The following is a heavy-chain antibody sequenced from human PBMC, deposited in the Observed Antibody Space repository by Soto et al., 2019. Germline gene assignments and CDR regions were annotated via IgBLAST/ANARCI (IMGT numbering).Heavy chain of an antibody. CDR1: GFTVSSNY. CDR2: IYSGGRT. D-gene: IGHD3-22*01. CDR3: ARDRVESGYPEYFQH. Sequence: ESGGGLIQPGGSLRLSCAASGFTVSSNYMSWVRQAPGKGLEWVSVIYSGGRTYYADSVKGRFTISRDNSKNTLYLQMNSLRAEDTAVYYCARDRVESGYPEYFQHWGQGTLVTVSS. J-gene: IGHJ1*01. V-gene: IGHV3-53*01.